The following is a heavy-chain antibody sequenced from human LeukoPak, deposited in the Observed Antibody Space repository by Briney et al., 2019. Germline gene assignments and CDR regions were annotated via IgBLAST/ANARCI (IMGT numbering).Heavy chain of an antibody. CDR2: ISSSSSYI. D-gene: IGHD6-19*01. Sequence: GGSLRLSCAASGFTFSSYSMNWVRQAPGKGLEGVSSISSSSSYIYYADSVKGRFTISRENAKNSLYLQMNSLRAEDTAVYYCARVADGWYGYYYYYMDVWGKGTTVTVSS. J-gene: IGHJ6*03. CDR3: ARVADGWYGYYYYYMDV. V-gene: IGHV3-21*01. CDR1: GFTFSSYS.